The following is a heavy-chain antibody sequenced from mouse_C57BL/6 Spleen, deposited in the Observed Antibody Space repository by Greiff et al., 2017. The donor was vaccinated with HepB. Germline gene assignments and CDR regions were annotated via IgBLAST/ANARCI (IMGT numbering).Heavy chain of an antibody. V-gene: IGHV1-80*01. CDR3: ARSRFITTVVAPFDY. D-gene: IGHD1-1*01. Sequence: VQLQQSGAELVKPGASVKISCKASGYAFSSYWMNWVKQRPGKGLEWIGQIYPGDGDTNYNGKFKGKATLTADKSSSTAYMQLSSLTSEDSAVYFCARSRFITTVVAPFDYWGQGTTLTVSS. J-gene: IGHJ2*01. CDR2: IYPGDGDT. CDR1: GYAFSSYW.